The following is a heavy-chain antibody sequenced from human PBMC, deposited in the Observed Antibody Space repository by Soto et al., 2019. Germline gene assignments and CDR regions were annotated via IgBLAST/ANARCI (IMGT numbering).Heavy chain of an antibody. CDR1: GFSLTTSGVG. CDR3: ALQTWSPPPAWFDP. J-gene: IGHJ5*02. V-gene: IGHV2-5*02. D-gene: IGHD2-8*02. Sequence: QITLKESGPTLVKPTETLTLTCTFSGFSLTTSGVGVGWIRQPPGKALEWLALIYRGGDKRYNPSLESRLTITEDTSKNQVVLTMTNMGPVDTATYYCALQTWSPPPAWFDPWGQGTLVTVSS. CDR2: IYRGGDK.